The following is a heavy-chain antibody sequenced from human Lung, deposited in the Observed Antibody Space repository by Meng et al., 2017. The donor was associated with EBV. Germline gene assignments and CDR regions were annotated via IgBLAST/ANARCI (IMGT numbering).Heavy chain of an antibody. V-gene: IGHV3-15*01. D-gene: IGHD3-10*01. CDR1: GITITDAW. J-gene: IGHJ5*02. CDR3: AKNYGSGSYPSYNWFDP. Sequence: EVLVVESXXGXVXXGGXLRLSCAASGITITDAWMSWVRQAPGKGLEWVGRIKSETDGGTTNYAASVKGRFTISREDSTNTLYLQMNSLKTEDTALYYCAKNYGSGSYPSYNWFDPWGQGTLVTVSS. CDR2: IKSETDGGTT.